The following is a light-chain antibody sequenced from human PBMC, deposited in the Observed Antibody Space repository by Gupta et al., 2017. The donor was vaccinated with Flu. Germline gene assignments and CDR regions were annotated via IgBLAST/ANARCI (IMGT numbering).Light chain of an antibody. Sequence: EIVMTRSPATLSVSPGERATLSCRASQSVKTNLAWYQQKPGQAPRLLIYGASTRATGFPARFSGSGSGTEFTLTISSLQSEDFAVYYCQQYDNWPYTFGRGTKLEIK. V-gene: IGKV3-15*01. J-gene: IGKJ2*01. CDR1: QSVKTN. CDR3: QQYDNWPYT. CDR2: GAS.